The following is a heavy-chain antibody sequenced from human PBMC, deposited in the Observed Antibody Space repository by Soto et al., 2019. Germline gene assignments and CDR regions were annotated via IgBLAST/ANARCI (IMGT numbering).Heavy chain of an antibody. CDR2: IYPSGDTR. J-gene: IGHJ4*02. CDR3: GRDKSGPIDY. D-gene: IGHD3-10*01. V-gene: IGHV1-46*01. CDR1: GYTFTNYY. Sequence: QVQLVQSGPEVKKPGASVKVSCKASGYTFTNYYMHWVRQAPGQGLEWMGIIYPSGDTRTNAQRFQGTVTMTWDTSTSTVHTGLTSLRSEETAVYFCGRDKSGPIDYWGQGTLVTVSS.